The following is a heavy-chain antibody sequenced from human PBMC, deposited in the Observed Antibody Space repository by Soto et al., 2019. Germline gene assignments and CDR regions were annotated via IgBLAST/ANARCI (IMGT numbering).Heavy chain of an antibody. D-gene: IGHD2-2*01. CDR3: ARSQGSSTSLEIYYYYYYGMDV. J-gene: IGHJ6*02. CDR1: RGTFGSYA. V-gene: IGHV1-69*01. CDR2: IIPIPGIA. Sequence: QVQLVQSGAEVKKPGYSEKVSCKASRGTFGSYAISWVRQAPGQGLEWMGGIIPIPGIANYAQKFQGRVTIAADESTSTAYMELSSLRSEDTAVYYCARSQGSSTSLEIYYYYYYGMDVWGQGTTVTVSS.